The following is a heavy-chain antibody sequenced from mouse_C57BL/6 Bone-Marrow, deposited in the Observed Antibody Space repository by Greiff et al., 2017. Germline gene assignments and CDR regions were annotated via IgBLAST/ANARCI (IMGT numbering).Heavy chain of an antibody. Sequence: QVQLQQSGAELMKPGASVKLSCKATGYTFTGYWIEWVKQRPGNGLEWIGEILPGSGSTNYNGKFKGKATFTADTSSNTAYMQLSSLTTEDSAIYYWARGGGLRRDDWYFDVWGTGTTVTVSA. CDR1: GYTFTGYW. V-gene: IGHV1-9*01. J-gene: IGHJ1*03. D-gene: IGHD2-4*01. CDR2: ILPGSGST. CDR3: ARGGGLRRDDWYFDV.